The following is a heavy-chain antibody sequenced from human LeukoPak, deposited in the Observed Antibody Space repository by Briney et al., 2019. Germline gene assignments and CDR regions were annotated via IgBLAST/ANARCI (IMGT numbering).Heavy chain of an antibody. J-gene: IGHJ5*02. Sequence: GGSLTLSCAASGFTFDDYGMSWLRQAPGKGLEGGFGINWNGGCTGYADSVKGRFTISRDNAKNSLYLEMNSLRAEDTALYYCARTGLELHNWFDPWGQGTLVTVSS. CDR3: ARTGLELHNWFDP. V-gene: IGHV3-20*04. CDR2: INWNGGCT. D-gene: IGHD1-7*01. CDR1: GFTFDDYG.